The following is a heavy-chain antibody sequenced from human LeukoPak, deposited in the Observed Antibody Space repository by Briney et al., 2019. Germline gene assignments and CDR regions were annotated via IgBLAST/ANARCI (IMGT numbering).Heavy chain of an antibody. CDR2: IYYSGST. V-gene: IGHV4-59*08. CDR3: ARHYYDSSGFHSDAFDI. CDR1: GGSLSSYY. D-gene: IGHD3-22*01. Sequence: SETLSLTCTVSGGSLSSYYWSWVRQPPGKGLEWIGYIYYSGSTNYNPSLKSRVTISVDTSKNQFSLKLSSVTAADTAVYYCARHYYDSSGFHSDAFDIWGQGTMVTVSS. J-gene: IGHJ3*02.